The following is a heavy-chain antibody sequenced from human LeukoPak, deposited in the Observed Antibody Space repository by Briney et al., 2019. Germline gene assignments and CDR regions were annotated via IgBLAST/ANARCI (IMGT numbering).Heavy chain of an antibody. V-gene: IGHV3-11*01. CDR3: ARGPYSSSSGPDGWFDP. CDR2: IISSGSTI. CDR1: GFTFSDYY. D-gene: IGHD6-6*01. Sequence: GGSLRLSCAASGFTFSDYYMSWIRQAPGKGLEWVSYIISSGSTIYYADSVKGRFTISRDNAKNSLYLQMNSLRAEDTAVYYCARGPYSSSSGPDGWFDPWGQGTLVTVSS. J-gene: IGHJ5*02.